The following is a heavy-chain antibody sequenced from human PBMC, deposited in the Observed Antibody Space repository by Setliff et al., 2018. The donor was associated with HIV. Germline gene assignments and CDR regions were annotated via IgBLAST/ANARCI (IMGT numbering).Heavy chain of an antibody. CDR1: GYTFTNYD. CDR3: ARVSSTWYVRQFCFDN. D-gene: IGHD6-13*01. V-gene: IGHV1-8*02. CDR2: MNPNSGDT. J-gene: IGHJ4*02. Sequence: ASVKVSCKTSGYTFTNYDINWARQATGQGLEWMGWMNPNSGDTGHAQKFQGRLTMTRNTSISTAYMELINLTSEDTAVYYCARVSSTWYVRQFCFDNWGQGTLVTVSS.